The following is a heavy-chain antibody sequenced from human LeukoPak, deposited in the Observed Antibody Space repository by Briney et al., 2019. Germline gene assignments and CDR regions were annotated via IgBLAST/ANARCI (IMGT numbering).Heavy chain of an antibody. J-gene: IGHJ4*02. Sequence: GGSLGLSCAASGFIFKSYWVSWVRQAPGKGLEWVANIKQDGSEKYYVDSVKGRFTISRDNAKNSLYLQMNSLRAEDTAVYYCAREHWLWRHYYDSSGHLDYWGQGTLVTVSS. V-gene: IGHV3-7*01. CDR2: IKQDGSEK. CDR3: AREHWLWRHYYDSSGHLDY. CDR1: GFIFKSYW. D-gene: IGHD3-22*01.